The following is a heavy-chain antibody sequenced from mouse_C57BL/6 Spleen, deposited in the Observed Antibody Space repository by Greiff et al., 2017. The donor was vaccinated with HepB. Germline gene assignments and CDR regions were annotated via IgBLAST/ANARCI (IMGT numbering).Heavy chain of an antibody. D-gene: IGHD1-1*01. CDR3: ARDYGRRAMDY. CDR1: GYTFTSYW. Sequence: VQLQQPGAELVKPGASVKLSCKASGYTFTSYWMHWVKQRPGQGLEWIGMIHPNSGSTNYNEKFKSKATLTVDKSSSTAYMQLSSLTSEDSAVYYCARDYGRRAMDYWGQGTSVTVSS. J-gene: IGHJ4*01. CDR2: IHPNSGST. V-gene: IGHV1-64*01.